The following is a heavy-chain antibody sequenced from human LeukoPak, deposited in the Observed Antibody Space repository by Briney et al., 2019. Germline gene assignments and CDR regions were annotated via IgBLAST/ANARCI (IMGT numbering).Heavy chain of an antibody. D-gene: IGHD5-18*01. CDR1: GLIFRSYE. CDR3: ARDLSGVTGYTYGRGIDY. V-gene: IGHV3-48*03. CDR2: ISSSGSTI. J-gene: IGHJ4*02. Sequence: GGSLRLSCAASGLIFRSYEMNWVRQAPGKGLEWVSYISSSGSTIYYADSVKGRFTISRDNAKTSLYLQMNSLRAEDTAVYYCARDLSGVTGYTYGRGIDYWGQGTLVTVSS.